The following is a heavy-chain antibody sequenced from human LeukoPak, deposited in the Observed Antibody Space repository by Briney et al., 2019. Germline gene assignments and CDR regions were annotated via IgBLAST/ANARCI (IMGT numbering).Heavy chain of an antibody. Sequence: GGSLRLSCTASGFTFGDYAMSWLRQAPGKGLEWVGFIRSKAYGGTTEYAASVKGRFTISRDDSKSIAYLQMNSLKTEDTAVYYCTRCLLAARRGSRDYWGQGTLVTVSS. CDR2: IRSKAYGGTT. D-gene: IGHD6-6*01. J-gene: IGHJ4*02. V-gene: IGHV3-49*03. CDR3: TRCLLAARRGSRDY. CDR1: GFTFGDYA.